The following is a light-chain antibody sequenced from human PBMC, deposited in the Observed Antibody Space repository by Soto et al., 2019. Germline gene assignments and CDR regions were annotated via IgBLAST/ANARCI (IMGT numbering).Light chain of an antibody. V-gene: IGKV3-20*01. CDR1: QRVSNNF. CDR3: QQYGSSTGT. J-gene: IGKJ2*01. CDR2: GAS. Sequence: EIVLTQSPGTLSLSPGERATLSCRASQRVSNNFLAWYQQKPGRAPRLLVYGASSRATGIPDRFIGSGSGTDFTLTISRLEPEDFAVYYCQQYGSSTGTFGQGTDLEI.